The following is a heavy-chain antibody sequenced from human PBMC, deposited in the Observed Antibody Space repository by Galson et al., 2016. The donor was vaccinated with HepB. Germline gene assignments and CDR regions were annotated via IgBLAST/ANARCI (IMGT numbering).Heavy chain of an antibody. D-gene: IGHD5-24*01. CDR1: GGSISNNY. V-gene: IGHV4-59*01. CDR3: ARDFYNYGTGLRYNWFDP. J-gene: IGHJ5*02. CDR2: IYYSRTT. Sequence: SETLSLTCTVSGGSISNNYWNWVRQTPGGRLEWIGYIYYSRTTQFNPSLRSRLTMSLDKAKNQFSLKLSSVTAADTAVYYCARDFYNYGTGLRYNWFDPWGPGILVTVSS.